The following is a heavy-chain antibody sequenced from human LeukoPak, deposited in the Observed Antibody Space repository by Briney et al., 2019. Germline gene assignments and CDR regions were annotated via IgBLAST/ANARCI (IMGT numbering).Heavy chain of an antibody. CDR1: IFSFSSYW. J-gene: IGHJ4*02. CDR3: AKDRGSGYGELDY. D-gene: IGHD5-12*01. V-gene: IGHV3-74*01. Sequence: GGSLRLSCAASIFSFSSYWMHWVRHAPGKGLVWVSRINSDGSRTNYADSVKGRFTISRDNSKNTLYLQMNSLRAEDTAVYYCAKDRGSGYGELDYWGQGTLVTVSS. CDR2: INSDGSRT.